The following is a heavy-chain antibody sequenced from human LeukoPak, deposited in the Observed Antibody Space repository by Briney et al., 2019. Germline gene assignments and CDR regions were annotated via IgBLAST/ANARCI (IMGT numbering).Heavy chain of an antibody. CDR3: AKGAYCSSTSCYALRHDAFDI. Sequence: GSLRLSCAASGFTFSSYAIRWVRQAPGKGLEWVSAISGSGGRTYYAASVKGRFTISRDNSKNTLYLQMNSLRAEDTAVYYCAKGAYCSSTSCYALRHDAFDIWGQGTMVTVSS. D-gene: IGHD2-2*01. J-gene: IGHJ3*02. V-gene: IGHV3-23*01. CDR1: GFTFSSYA. CDR2: ISGSGGRT.